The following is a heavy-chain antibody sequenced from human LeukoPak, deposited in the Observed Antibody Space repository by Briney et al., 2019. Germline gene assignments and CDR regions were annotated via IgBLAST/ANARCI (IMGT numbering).Heavy chain of an antibody. V-gene: IGHV3-53*04. CDR3: ARGNQPGGNSELDY. D-gene: IGHD4-23*01. Sequence: GGSLRLSCAASGFNVSGNYMGWVRQAPGKGLEWVSVIYGGGSTYYKDSVKGRFTITRHNSKNMLYLQMNSLKPEDTAVYYCARGNQPGGNSELDYWGQGTLVTVSS. J-gene: IGHJ4*02. CDR1: GFNVSGNY. CDR2: IYGGGST.